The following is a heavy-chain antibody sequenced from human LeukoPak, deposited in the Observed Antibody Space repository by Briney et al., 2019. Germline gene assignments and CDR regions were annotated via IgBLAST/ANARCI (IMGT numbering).Heavy chain of an antibody. CDR1: GGSISSYY. Sequence: PSETLSLTCTVSGGSISSYYWSWLRQPPGKGLEWIGYIYYSGSTYYNPSLKSRVTISVDTPKNQFSLKLSSVTAADTAVYYCARHSRILFDPWGQGTLVTVSS. V-gene: IGHV4-59*04. CDR2: IYYSGST. CDR3: ARHSRILFDP. J-gene: IGHJ5*02. D-gene: IGHD3-22*01.